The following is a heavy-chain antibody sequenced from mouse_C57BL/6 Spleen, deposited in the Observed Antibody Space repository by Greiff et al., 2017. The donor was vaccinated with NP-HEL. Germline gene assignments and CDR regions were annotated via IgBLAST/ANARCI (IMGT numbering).Heavy chain of an antibody. CDR1: GYTFTSYW. V-gene: IGHV1-59*01. J-gene: IGHJ3*01. CDR2: IDPSDSYT. Sequence: QVQLKQPGAELVRPGTSVKLSCKASGYTFTSYWMHWVKQRPGQGLEWIGVIDPSDSYTNYNQKFKGKATLTVDTSSSTAYMQLSSLTSEDSAVYYCARGLLRYPWFAYWGQGTLVTVSA. D-gene: IGHD1-1*01. CDR3: ARGLLRYPWFAY.